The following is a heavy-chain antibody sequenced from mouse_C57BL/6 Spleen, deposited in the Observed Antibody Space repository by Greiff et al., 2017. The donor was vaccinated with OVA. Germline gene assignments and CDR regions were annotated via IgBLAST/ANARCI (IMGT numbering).Heavy chain of an antibody. D-gene: IGHD2-2*01. CDR2: INPGSGGT. CDR3: AKLYYGYDDY. J-gene: IGHJ2*01. CDR1: GYAFTNYL. Sequence: VQLVESGAELVRPGTSVKVSCKASGYAFTNYLIEWVKQRPGQGLEWIGVINPGSGGTNYNEKFKGKATLTADKSSSTAYMQLSSLTSEDSAVYFFAKLYYGYDDYWGQGTTLTVSS. V-gene: IGHV1-54*01.